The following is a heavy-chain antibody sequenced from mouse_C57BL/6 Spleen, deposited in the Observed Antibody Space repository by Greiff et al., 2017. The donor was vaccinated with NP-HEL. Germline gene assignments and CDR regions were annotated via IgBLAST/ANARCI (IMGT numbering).Heavy chain of an antibody. Sequence: VQLQQSGAELVRPGASVKLSCTASGFNIKDDYMHWVKQRPEQGLEWIGWIDPENGDTEYASKFQGQATITADTSSNTAYLQLSSLTSEDTAVYYCAAGGLLFDVWGTGTTVTVSS. D-gene: IGHD2-3*01. CDR3: AAGGLLFDV. CDR2: IDPENGDT. V-gene: IGHV14-4*01. J-gene: IGHJ1*03. CDR1: GFNIKDDY.